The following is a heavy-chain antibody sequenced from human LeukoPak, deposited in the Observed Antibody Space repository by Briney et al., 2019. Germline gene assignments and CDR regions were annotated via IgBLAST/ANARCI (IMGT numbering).Heavy chain of an antibody. CDR1: GYTFTSYA. Sequence: ASVKVSCKASGYTFTSYAMNWVRQAPGEGLEWMGWINTNTGNPTYAQGFTGRFVFSLDTSVSTAYLQISSLKAEETAVYYCARALFRLRSKQIDYWGQRTLLTVSS. CDR2: INTNTGNP. J-gene: IGHJ4*02. V-gene: IGHV7-4-1*02. CDR3: ARALFRLRSKQIDY.